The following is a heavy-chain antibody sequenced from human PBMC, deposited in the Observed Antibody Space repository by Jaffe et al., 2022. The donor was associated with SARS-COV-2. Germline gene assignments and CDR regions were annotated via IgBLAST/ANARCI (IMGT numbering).Heavy chain of an antibody. D-gene: IGHD3-10*01. CDR1: GFTFTSSA. V-gene: IGHV1-58*01. J-gene: IGHJ4*02. CDR3: AADFRGSGSYLYFDY. CDR2: IVVGSGNT. Sequence: QMQLVQSGPEVKKPGTSVKVSCKASGFTFTSSAVQWVRQARGQRLEWIGWIVVGSGNTNYAQKFQERVTITRDMSTSTAYMELSSLRSEDTAVYYCAADFRGSGSYLYFDYWGQGTLVTVSS.